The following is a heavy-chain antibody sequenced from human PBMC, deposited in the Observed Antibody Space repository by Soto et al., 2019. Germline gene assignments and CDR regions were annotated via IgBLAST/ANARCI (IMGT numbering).Heavy chain of an antibody. V-gene: IGHV6-1*02. CDR2: TYYRSKWYN. J-gene: IGHJ5*02. CDR1: GDSVSSNGAA. CDR3: ARDKHDYFNRGIGFDT. D-gene: IGHD4-17*01. Sequence: QVQLQQSGPGLVKPSQTLSLTCAISGDSVSSNGAAWNWIRQSPSRGLEWLGRTYYRSKWYNDYEVSVKSRININPDTYKSQFSLQLNSVTPEDTAVYYCARDKHDYFNRGIGFDTWGQGTLVTVSS.